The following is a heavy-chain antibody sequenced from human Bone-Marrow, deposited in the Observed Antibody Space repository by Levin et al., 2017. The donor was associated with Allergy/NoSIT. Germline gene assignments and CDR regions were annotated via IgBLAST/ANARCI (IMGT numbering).Heavy chain of an antibody. CDR3: VRGLTTIDY. D-gene: IGHD1-14*01. V-gene: IGHV5-51*01. Sequence: GESLKISCKGFGYTFGIYWIGWVRQMPGKGLEWMGFIYPGDSDTRYSPSFQGQVTISVDRSNSTAHLQWSSLKASDTAMYYCVRGLTTIDYWGQGALVTVSS. CDR1: GYTFGIYW. J-gene: IGHJ4*02. CDR2: IYPGDSDT.